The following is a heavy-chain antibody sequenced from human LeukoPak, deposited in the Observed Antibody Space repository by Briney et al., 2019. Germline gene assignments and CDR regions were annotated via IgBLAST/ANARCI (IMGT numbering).Heavy chain of an antibody. CDR3: AIGCSSTSCYVGLGWFDP. CDR2: INPNSGGT. CDR1: GYTFTGYY. J-gene: IGHJ5*02. Sequence: ASVKVSCKASGYTFTGYYMHWVRQAPGQGLEWMGWINPNSGGTNYAQKFQGRVTMTRDTSISTAYMVLSRLRSDDTAVYYCAIGCSSTSCYVGLGWFDPWGQGTLVTVSS. V-gene: IGHV1-2*02. D-gene: IGHD2-2*01.